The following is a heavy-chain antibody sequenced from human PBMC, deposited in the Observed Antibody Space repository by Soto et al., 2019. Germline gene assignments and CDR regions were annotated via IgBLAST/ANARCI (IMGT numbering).Heavy chain of an antibody. CDR1: GGSIISYY. CDR3: ARAYCSGGSCYAWSNWFDP. D-gene: IGHD2-15*01. CDR2: IYYSGST. V-gene: IGHV4-59*01. Sequence: SETLSLTCTVSGGSIISYYWNWIRQPPGKGLEWIGYIYYSGSTKYNPSLKSRVTISVDTSKNQFSLKLSSVTAADTAVYYCARAYCSGGSCYAWSNWFDPWGQGTLVTVSS. J-gene: IGHJ5*02.